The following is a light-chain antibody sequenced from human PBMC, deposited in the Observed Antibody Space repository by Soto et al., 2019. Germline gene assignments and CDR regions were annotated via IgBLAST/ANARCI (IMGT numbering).Light chain of an antibody. CDR3: LLSYSDSKV. Sequence: QAVVTQEPSLTVSPGGTVTRTCGSSTGAVTSGHYPFWFQQKPGQAPRTLIYDTSNKHSWTPARFSGSLLGGKAALTLSGAQPEDEAEYSCLLSYSDSKVFGGGTKLTVL. V-gene: IGLV7-46*01. J-gene: IGLJ2*01. CDR1: TGAVTSGHY. CDR2: DTS.